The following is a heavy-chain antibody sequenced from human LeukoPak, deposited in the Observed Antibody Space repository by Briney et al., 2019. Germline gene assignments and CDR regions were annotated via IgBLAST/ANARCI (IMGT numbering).Heavy chain of an antibody. CDR2: ISSSGSTI. CDR1: GFTFSDYY. D-gene: IGHD6-13*01. CDR3: AKDMIRYSSRNTDAFDI. J-gene: IGHJ3*02. Sequence: PGGSLRLSCAASGFTFSDYYMSWIRQAPGKGLEWVSYISSSGSTIYYADSVKGRFTISRDNAKNSLYLQMNSLRAEDMALYYCAKDMIRYSSRNTDAFDIWGQGTMVTVSS. V-gene: IGHV3-11*01.